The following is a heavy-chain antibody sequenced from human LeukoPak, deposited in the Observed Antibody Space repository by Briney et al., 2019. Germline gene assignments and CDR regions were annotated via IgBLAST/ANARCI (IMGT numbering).Heavy chain of an antibody. D-gene: IGHD6-19*01. V-gene: IGHV3-48*03. Sequence: GGSLRLSCAASGLTFSSYEMNWARQAPGKGLEWVSYISSSGNTIYYADSVKGRFTISRDNAKNSLYLQMNSLRAEDTAVYYCARVPGSSGWNYYFDYWGQGTLVTVSS. CDR1: GLTFSSYE. CDR2: ISSSGNTI. J-gene: IGHJ4*02. CDR3: ARVPGSSGWNYYFDY.